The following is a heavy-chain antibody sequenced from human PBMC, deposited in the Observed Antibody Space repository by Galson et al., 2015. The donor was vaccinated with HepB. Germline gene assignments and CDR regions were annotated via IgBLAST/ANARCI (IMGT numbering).Heavy chain of an antibody. CDR2: IYYSGST. CDR3: ASGDAPFDY. J-gene: IGHJ4*02. Sequence: ETLSLTCTVSGGSISSYYWSWIRQPPGKGLEWIGYIYYSGSTNYNPSLKSRVTISVDTSKNQFSLKLSSVTAADTAVYYCASGDAPFDYWGQGTLVTVSS. CDR1: GGSISSYY. V-gene: IGHV4-59*01.